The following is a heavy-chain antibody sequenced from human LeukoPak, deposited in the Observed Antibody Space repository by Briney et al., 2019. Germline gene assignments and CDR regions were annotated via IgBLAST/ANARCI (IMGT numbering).Heavy chain of an antibody. CDR2: IYYSGST. D-gene: IGHD5-18*01. CDR3: ARHGYSYGNSFDY. CDR1: GGSISSSSYY. V-gene: IGHV4-39*01. J-gene: IGHJ4*02. Sequence: PSETLSLTCTVSGGSISSSSYYWGWIRQPPGKGLEWIGSIYYSGSTYYNPSLKSRVTIPVDTSKNQFSLKLSSVTAADTAVYYCARHGYSYGNSFDYWGQGTLVTVSS.